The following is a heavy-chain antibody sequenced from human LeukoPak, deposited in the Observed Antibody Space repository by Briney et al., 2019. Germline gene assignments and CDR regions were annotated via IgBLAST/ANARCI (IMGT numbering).Heavy chain of an antibody. CDR1: GFNFSSYA. Sequence: GGSLRLSCAASGFNFSSYAMKWVRQARGKGLEWVTVISDGGHSTYYADSVKGRFTISRDNSKNTLYLQMNSLTAADTAVYFCAKSSDSLFSDYRGQGTLVTVSS. CDR2: ISDGGHST. J-gene: IGHJ4*02. CDR3: AKSSDSLFSDY. D-gene: IGHD2-21*02. V-gene: IGHV3-23*01.